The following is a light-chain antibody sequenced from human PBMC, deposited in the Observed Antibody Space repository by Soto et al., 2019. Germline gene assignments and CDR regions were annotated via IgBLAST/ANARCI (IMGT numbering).Light chain of an antibody. J-gene: IGKJ5*01. CDR3: QQYYSYPTT. CDR2: TAS. V-gene: IGKV1-16*02. Sequence: DIQITQAPSSLSPSVGDRVTITCLPSQDISNYLSWFQQKPGKAPKTLIFTASSSHNGVPSHFSGSRFGTDFTLTISSLQPEDFATYYCQQYYSYPTTFGQGTRLEIK. CDR1: QDISNY.